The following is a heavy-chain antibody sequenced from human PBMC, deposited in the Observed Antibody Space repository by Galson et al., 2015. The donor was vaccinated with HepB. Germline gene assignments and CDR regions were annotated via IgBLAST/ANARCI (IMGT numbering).Heavy chain of an antibody. CDR2: TYYRSKWYN. J-gene: IGHJ4*02. D-gene: IGHD1-1*01. Sequence: AISGDRVSGNSAAWNWIRQSPSRGLEWLGRTYYRSKWYNDYAVSVKSRITINPDTSKNQFSLQLNSVTPEDTAVYYCAREFAGWNDVGYFDYWGQGTLVTVSS. CDR3: AREFAGWNDVGYFDY. V-gene: IGHV6-1*01. CDR1: GDRVSGNSAA.